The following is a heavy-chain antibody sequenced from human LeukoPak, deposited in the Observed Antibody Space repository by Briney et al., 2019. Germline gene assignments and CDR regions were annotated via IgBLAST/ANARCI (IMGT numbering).Heavy chain of an antibody. CDR2: INPNSGGT. J-gene: IGHJ4*02. CDR1: GYTFTGYY. Sequence: ASVKVSCKASGYTFTGYYMHWVRQAPGQGLEWMGWINPNSGGTNYAQKFQGRVTMTRDTSISIAYMELTRLRSDDTAVYYCARASLGLPIDYWGQGTLVTVSS. D-gene: IGHD3/OR15-3a*01. CDR3: ARASLGLPIDY. V-gene: IGHV1-2*02.